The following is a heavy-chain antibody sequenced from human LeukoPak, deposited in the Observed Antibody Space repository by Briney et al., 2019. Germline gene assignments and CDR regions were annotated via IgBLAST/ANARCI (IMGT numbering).Heavy chain of an antibody. J-gene: IGHJ4*02. Sequence: ASVKVSCKASGYTFTSYDINWVRQATGQGLEWMGWMNPNSGNTGYAQKFQGRVTMTRNTSISTAYMELSSLRSEDTAVYYCARSVMVRGDTSDYWGQRTLVTVSS. V-gene: IGHV1-8*01. D-gene: IGHD3-10*01. CDR2: MNPNSGNT. CDR3: ARSVMVRGDTSDY. CDR1: GYTFTSYD.